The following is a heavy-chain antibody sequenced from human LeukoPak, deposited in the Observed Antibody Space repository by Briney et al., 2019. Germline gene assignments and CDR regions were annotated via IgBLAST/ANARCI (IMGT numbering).Heavy chain of an antibody. D-gene: IGHD3-10*01. CDR1: GGSFSGYY. J-gene: IGHJ6*03. Sequence: SETLSLTCAVYGGSFSGYYWSWIRQPPGKGLEWIGEINHSGSTNYNPSLKSRVTISVDTSKNQFSLKLSSVTAADTAVYYCAREGGLHNYYGSGSYYISRYYYYMDVWGKGTTVTVSS. CDR2: INHSGST. V-gene: IGHV4-34*01. CDR3: AREGGLHNYYGSGSYYISRYYYYMDV.